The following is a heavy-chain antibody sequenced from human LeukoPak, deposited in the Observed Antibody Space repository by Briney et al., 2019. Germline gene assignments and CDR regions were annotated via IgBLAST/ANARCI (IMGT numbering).Heavy chain of an antibody. CDR3: ARNYYGSGSFDH. CDR1: GGSFSGYY. V-gene: IGHV4-34*01. D-gene: IGHD3-10*01. CDR2: INHSGST. J-gene: IGHJ4*02. Sequence: SETLSLTCAVYGGSFSGYYWSWIRQPPGKGLEWIGEINHSGSTNYNPSLKSRVTISVDTSKNQFSLRLSSVTAADTAVYYCARNYYGSGSFDHWGQGTLVTASS.